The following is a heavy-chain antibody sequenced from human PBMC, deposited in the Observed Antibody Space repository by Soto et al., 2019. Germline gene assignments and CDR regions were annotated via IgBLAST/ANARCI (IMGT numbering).Heavy chain of an antibody. Sequence: QVQLQESGPGLVKPSQTLSLTCSVSAGSISSGGYYWNWIRQHPGKGLEWIGYIYHSGGTYSSPSLRSRVSRSVDTSKNQFSLKLSSVTAADTAVYYCARDRGGYGGCDCWGQGTLVTVSS. V-gene: IGHV4-31*03. J-gene: IGHJ4*02. CDR3: ARDRGGYGGCDC. CDR1: AGSISSGGYY. D-gene: IGHD1-26*01. CDR2: IYHSGGT.